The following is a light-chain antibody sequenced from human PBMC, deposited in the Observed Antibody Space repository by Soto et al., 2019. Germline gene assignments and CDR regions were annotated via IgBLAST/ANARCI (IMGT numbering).Light chain of an antibody. CDR2: GAS. CDR3: QQYGGSVPWT. CDR1: QSVSSYS. V-gene: IGKV3-20*01. J-gene: IGKJ1*01. Sequence: ELVLTQSPGTLSLSPGERATLSCRASQSVSSYSLAWYQKKPGQAPRLIIYGASSRAAGIPDRFSGSGCGTDFSLTTSGLEPEDFAVYYCQQYGGSVPWTFGQGTKGDI.